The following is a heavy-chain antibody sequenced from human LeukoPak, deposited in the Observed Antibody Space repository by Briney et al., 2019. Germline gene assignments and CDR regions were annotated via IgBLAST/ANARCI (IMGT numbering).Heavy chain of an antibody. CDR1: GYTFTSYY. CDR3: ASPPLEMATLQDYYYYGMDV. CDR2: INPSGGST. J-gene: IGHJ6*02. D-gene: IGHD5-24*01. V-gene: IGHV1-46*01. Sequence: ASVNVSCKASGYTFTSYYMHWVRQAPGQGLEWMRIINPSGGSTSYAQKFQGRVTITADKSTGTAYMELSSLRSEDTAVYYCASPPLEMATLQDYYYYGMDVWGQGTMVTVSS.